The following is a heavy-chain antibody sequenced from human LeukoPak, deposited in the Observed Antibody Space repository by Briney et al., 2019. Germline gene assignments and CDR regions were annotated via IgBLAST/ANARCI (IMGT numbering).Heavy chain of an antibody. CDR1: GYTFTSYG. Sequence: VASVKVSCKASGYTFTSYGITWVRQAPGQGLEWMGWISAYNGNTNYAQKLQGRVTMTTDTSTSTAYMELRSLRSDDTAVYYSATYSGSYGAPEDYYYYYMDVWGKGTTVTVSS. CDR2: ISAYNGNT. D-gene: IGHD1-26*01. CDR3: ATYSGSYGAPEDYYYYYMDV. V-gene: IGHV1-18*01. J-gene: IGHJ6*03.